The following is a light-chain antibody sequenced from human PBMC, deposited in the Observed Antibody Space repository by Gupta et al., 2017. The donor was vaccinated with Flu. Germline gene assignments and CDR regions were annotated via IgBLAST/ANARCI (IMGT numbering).Light chain of an antibody. CDR3: CSYRPSNSYV. V-gene: IGLV2-14*01. CDR1: SSDVGRDYY. CDR2: DVS. J-gene: IGLJ1*01. Sequence: SALTHHSCASGPPGPPICISCSSTSSDVGRDYYVSWYQQHPGKAPRVLLYDVSNRPLGISDRFSGTKSGNTATLTISGVQAEDEADYYYCSYRPSNSYVFGSGTKVTVL.